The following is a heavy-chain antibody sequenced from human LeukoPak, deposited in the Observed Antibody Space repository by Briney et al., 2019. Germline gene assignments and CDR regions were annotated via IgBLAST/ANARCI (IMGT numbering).Heavy chain of an antibody. D-gene: IGHD6-19*01. CDR3: ASYGSGWPFDS. Sequence: PGGSLRLSCAASGFTFSNYGMHWVRQAPGKGLEWVAFVRYDESTKFYADSVKGRFAISRDNSKTTLYLQMNSLRAEDTAVYYCASYGSGWPFDSWGQGTLVTVSS. J-gene: IGHJ4*02. V-gene: IGHV3-30*02. CDR1: GFTFSNYG. CDR2: VRYDESTK.